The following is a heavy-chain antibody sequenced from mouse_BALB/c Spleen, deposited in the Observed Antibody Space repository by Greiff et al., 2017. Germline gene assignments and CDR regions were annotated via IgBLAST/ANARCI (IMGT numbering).Heavy chain of an antibody. CDR2: INSNGGST. D-gene: IGHD1-1*01. V-gene: IGHV5-6-3*01. CDR3: ARNYYGSSYGAMDY. J-gene: IGHJ4*01. Sequence: EVNVVESGGGLVQPGGSLKLSCAASGFTFSSYGMSWVRQTPDKRLELVATINSNGGSTYYPDSVKGRFTISRDNAKNTLYLQMSSLKSEDTAMYYCARNYYGSSYGAMDYWGQGTSVTVSS. CDR1: GFTFSSYG.